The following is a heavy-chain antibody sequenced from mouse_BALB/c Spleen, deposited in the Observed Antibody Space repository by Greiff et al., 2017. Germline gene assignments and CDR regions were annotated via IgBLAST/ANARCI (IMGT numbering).Heavy chain of an antibody. D-gene: IGHD4-1*01. CDR1: GFSLTSYG. V-gene: IGHV2-2*02. J-gene: IGHJ2*01. Sequence: VQLQQSGPGLVQPSQSLSITCTVSGFSLTSYGVHWVRQSPGKGLEWLGVIWSGGSTDYNAAFISRLSISKDNSKSQVFFKMNSLQANDTAIYYCAREETGTPYYFDDWGQGTTLTVSS. CDR2: IWSGGST. CDR3: AREETGTPYYFDD.